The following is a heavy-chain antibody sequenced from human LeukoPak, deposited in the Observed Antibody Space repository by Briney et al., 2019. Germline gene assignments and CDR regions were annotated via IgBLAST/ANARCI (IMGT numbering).Heavy chain of an antibody. V-gene: IGHV3-7*01. J-gene: IGHJ4*02. CDR1: GFTLSNYW. CDR2: INQHGSEN. CDR3: ARAGYCSSTSCYLDY. Sequence: GGSLRLSCAASGFTLSNYWMSWVRQAPGKGLEWVANINQHGSENYYVDSVRGRFTISRDNAKNSLYLQMNSLRAGDTAVYYCARAGYCSSTSCYLDYWGQGTLVTVSS. D-gene: IGHD2-2*01.